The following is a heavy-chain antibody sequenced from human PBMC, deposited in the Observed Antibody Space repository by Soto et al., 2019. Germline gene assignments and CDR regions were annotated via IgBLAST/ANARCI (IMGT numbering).Heavy chain of an antibody. CDR1: GYTFPGYY. J-gene: IGHJ6*02. Sequence: GASVKVSCKASGYTFPGYYMHWVRQAPGQGLEWMGWINPNSGGTNYAQKFQGWVTMTRDTSISTAYMDLRSLRSDDTAVYYCARDQGITTFGVYSMYYYGMDVWGQGTTVTVSS. CDR2: INPNSGGT. D-gene: IGHD3-3*01. V-gene: IGHV1-2*04. CDR3: ARDQGITTFGVYSMYYYGMDV.